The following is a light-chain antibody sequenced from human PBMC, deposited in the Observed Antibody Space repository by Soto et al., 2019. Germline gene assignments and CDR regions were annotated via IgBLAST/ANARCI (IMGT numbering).Light chain of an antibody. V-gene: IGKV1-39*01. CDR3: QQSYNAPRT. CDR1: QTISTF. CDR2: AAS. J-gene: IGKJ3*01. Sequence: DIQMTQSPSSQSASVGDRVTITCRASQTISTFLNWYQQKPGKAPKLLIYAASNLQSGVPSSFSGSGSGTDFTLTISSLQPEDFATYYCQQSYNAPRTFGPGTKVDIK.